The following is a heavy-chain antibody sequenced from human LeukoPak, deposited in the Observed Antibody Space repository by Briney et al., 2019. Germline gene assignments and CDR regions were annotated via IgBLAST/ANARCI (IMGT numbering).Heavy chain of an antibody. Sequence: GGSLSLSCPASGFTFSSYTLNWVRQAPGKGLEWVSSISSSSSYIYYADSVKGRFTISRDNAKNSLYLQMNSLRAEDTAVYYCARDHSPYYYGSGSYPDYWGQGTLVTVSS. J-gene: IGHJ4*02. CDR3: ARDHSPYYYGSGSYPDY. CDR1: GFTFSSYT. D-gene: IGHD3-10*01. CDR2: ISSSSSYI. V-gene: IGHV3-21*01.